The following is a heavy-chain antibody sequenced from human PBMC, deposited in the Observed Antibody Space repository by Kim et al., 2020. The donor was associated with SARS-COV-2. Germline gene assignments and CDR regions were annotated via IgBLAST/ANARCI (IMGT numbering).Heavy chain of an antibody. Sequence: GGSLRLSCAASGFTFTTMAISWVPKAQGRGWGWVPAIGVGVVRTTYPTSGRGGFTTSRDNSKNTLYLQMNSLRAEDTAVYYCAKDRSTMIVVVITTSFNAFDIWGQGTMVTVSS. D-gene: IGHD3-22*01. J-gene: IGHJ3*02. CDR2: IGVGVVRT. CDR1: GFTFTTMA. CDR3: AKDRSTMIVVVITTSFNAFDI. V-gene: IGHV3-23*01.